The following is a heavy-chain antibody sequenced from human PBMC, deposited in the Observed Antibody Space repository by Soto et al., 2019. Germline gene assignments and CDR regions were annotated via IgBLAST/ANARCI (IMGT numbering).Heavy chain of an antibody. J-gene: IGHJ4*02. Sequence: ASVKVSCKASGGTFSSYAISWVRQAPGQGLEWMGGIIPIFGTANYAQKFQGRVTITADESTSTAYMELSSLRSEDTAVYYCARVTQYASSGYLSYWGQGTLVTVSS. CDR1: GGTFSSYA. D-gene: IGHD3-22*01. CDR3: ARVTQYASSGYLSY. V-gene: IGHV1-69*13. CDR2: IIPIFGTA.